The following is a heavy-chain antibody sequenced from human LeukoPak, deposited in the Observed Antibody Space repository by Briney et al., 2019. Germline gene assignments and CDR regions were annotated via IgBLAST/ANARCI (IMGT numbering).Heavy chain of an antibody. CDR2: IYHSGST. CDR3: ARSGYFDTFDY. D-gene: IGHD3-9*01. V-gene: IGHV4-4*02. CDR1: GGSISRSNW. Sequence: SETLSLTCAVSGGSISRSNWWSWVRQPPGKGLEWIGEIYHSGSTNYNPSLKSRVTISVDTSKNQFSLKLSSVTAADTAVYYCARSGYFDTFDYWGQGTLVTVSS. J-gene: IGHJ4*02.